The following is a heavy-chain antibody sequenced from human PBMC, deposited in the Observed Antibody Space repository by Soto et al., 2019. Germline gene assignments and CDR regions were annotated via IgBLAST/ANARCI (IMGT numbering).Heavy chain of an antibody. V-gene: IGHV4-34*01. CDR1: GGSFSGYY. Sequence: SETLSLTCAVYGGSFSGYYWSWIRQPPGKGLEWIGEINHSGSTNYNPSLKSRVTISVDTSKNQFSLRLSSVTAADTAVYYCARVVGLWLNWFDPWGQGTLVTVSS. D-gene: IGHD2-21*01. CDR2: INHSGST. J-gene: IGHJ5*02. CDR3: ARVVGLWLNWFDP.